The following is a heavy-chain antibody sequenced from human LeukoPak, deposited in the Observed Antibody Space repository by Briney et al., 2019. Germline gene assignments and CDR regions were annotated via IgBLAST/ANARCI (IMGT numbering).Heavy chain of an antibody. J-gene: IGHJ4*02. CDR3: ARGNDTSGHPLDY. D-gene: IGHD3-22*01. CDR2: NYYSGNT. Sequence: PSETPSLTCTVSGGSIRSSSYYWGWIRQPPGKGLEWIGSNYYSGNTYYNPSLKSRVTISVDTSKNQFSLKLSSVTAADTAVYYCARGNDTSGHPLDYWAQGALVTVSS. CDR1: GGSIRSSSYY. V-gene: IGHV4-39*01.